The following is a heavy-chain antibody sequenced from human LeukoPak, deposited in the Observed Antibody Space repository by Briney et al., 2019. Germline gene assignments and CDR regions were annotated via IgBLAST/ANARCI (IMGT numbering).Heavy chain of an antibody. D-gene: IGHD6-13*01. CDR1: GYTFTGYY. J-gene: IGHJ4*02. V-gene: IGHV1-2*02. CDR2: INPNSGGT. CDR3: ARDQSVAAAGTGDY. Sequence: ASVKVSCKASGYTFTGYYMHWARQAPGQGLEWMGWINPNSGGTNYAQKFQGRVTMTRDTSISTGYMELSRLRSDDTAVYYCARDQSVAAAGTGDYWGQGTLVTVSS.